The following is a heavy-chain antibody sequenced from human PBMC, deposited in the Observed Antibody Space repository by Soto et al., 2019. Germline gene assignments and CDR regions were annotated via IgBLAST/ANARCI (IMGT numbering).Heavy chain of an antibody. D-gene: IGHD6-19*01. J-gene: IGHJ6*02. CDR3: ARISSGWSPHYYYYGMDV. CDR1: GYSFTSYW. Sequence: GESLKNSCKGSGYSFTSYWISRVRQMPGKGLEWMGRIDPSDSYTNYSPSFQGHVTISADKSISTAYLQWSSLKASDTAMYYCARISSGWSPHYYYYGMDVWGQGATVTVSS. CDR2: IDPSDSYT. V-gene: IGHV5-10-1*01.